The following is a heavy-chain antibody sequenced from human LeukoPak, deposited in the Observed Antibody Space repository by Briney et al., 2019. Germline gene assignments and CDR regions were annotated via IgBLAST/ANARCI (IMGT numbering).Heavy chain of an antibody. Sequence: PSETLSLTCTVSGGSISSSSYYLGWIRQPPGKGLEWIGTIYYSGGTYYNPSLKSRVTISVDTSKNQFSLRVSSVTAADTAVYYCARPNQYNYGSGSYDYWGQGTLVTVSS. CDR2: IYYSGGT. V-gene: IGHV4-39*01. J-gene: IGHJ4*02. CDR1: GGSISSSSYY. CDR3: ARPNQYNYGSGSYDY. D-gene: IGHD3-10*01.